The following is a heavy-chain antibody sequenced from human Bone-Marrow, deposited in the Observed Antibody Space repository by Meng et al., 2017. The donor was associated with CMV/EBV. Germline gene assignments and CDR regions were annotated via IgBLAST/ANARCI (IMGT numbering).Heavy chain of an antibody. CDR3: AREISSLGERYDY. Sequence: GESLKISCAASGFTFSDYYMSWVRQAPGKGLEWVGSINQDGSDKYYVDSVKGRFTISRDNAKNSLYLQMNSLRDEDTAIYYCAREISSLGERYDYWGQGTLVTVSS. J-gene: IGHJ4*02. CDR1: GFTFSDYY. CDR2: INQDGSDK. V-gene: IGHV3-7*01. D-gene: IGHD3-10*01.